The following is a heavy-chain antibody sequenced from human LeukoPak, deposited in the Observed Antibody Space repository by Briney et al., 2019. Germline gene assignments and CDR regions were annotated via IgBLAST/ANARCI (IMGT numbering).Heavy chain of an antibody. D-gene: IGHD5-12*01. CDR3: ARVWMTPNDAFDI. CDR2: IYYSGST. V-gene: IGHV4-39*07. J-gene: IGHJ3*02. CDR1: GGSISSSSYY. Sequence: SETLSLTCTVSGGSISSSSYYWGWIRQPPGKGLEWIGSIYYSGSTYYNPSLKSRVTISVDTSKNQFSLKLSSVTAADTAVYYCARVWMTPNDAFDIWGQGTMVTVSS.